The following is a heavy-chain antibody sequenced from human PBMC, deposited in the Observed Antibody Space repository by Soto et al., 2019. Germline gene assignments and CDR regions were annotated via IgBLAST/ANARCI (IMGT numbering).Heavy chain of an antibody. CDR1: GFTFSDYY. V-gene: IGHV3-11*01. CDR2: ISSSGSTL. CDR3: ARDFRTAVAGIPRFDI. D-gene: IGHD6-19*01. J-gene: IGHJ3*02. Sequence: GGSLRLSCAASGFTFSDYYMSWIRKAPGKGLEWVSYISSSGSTLYYADSVKGRFTISRDNAKNSVYLQMNSLRDEDTAGYYCARDFRTAVAGIPRFDIWGQGTMVTVSS.